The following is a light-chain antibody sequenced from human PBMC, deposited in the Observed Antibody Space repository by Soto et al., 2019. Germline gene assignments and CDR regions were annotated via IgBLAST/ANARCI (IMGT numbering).Light chain of an antibody. CDR1: SSDVGAFNY. V-gene: IGLV2-14*01. CDR3: SSYTVTSTLV. Sequence: QSALTQPASVSGSPGQSITISCSGTSSDVGAFNYVSWYRQYPGQAPKLMIYGVSNRPSGVSSRFSGSKSGNTASLTISGLQAEDEADYYCSSYTVTSTLVFGGGTQLTVL. CDR2: GVS. J-gene: IGLJ3*02.